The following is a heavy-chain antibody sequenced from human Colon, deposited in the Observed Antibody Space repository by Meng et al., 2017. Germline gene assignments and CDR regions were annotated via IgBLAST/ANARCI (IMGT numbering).Heavy chain of an antibody. V-gene: IGHV4-4*02. CDR1: GDPITNRTW. CDR3: LRGSGGSV. D-gene: IGHD3-10*01. J-gene: IGHJ1*01. CDR2: IPHRGSS. Sequence: QVQLRESGPARVKPSESLSRTCAVSGDPITNRTWWAWVRQPPGKGLEWIGEIPHRGSSAYNPSLKSRVSMSIDKSKNQFSLKLTSVTAADTAVYHCLRGSGGSVWGQGTLVTVSS.